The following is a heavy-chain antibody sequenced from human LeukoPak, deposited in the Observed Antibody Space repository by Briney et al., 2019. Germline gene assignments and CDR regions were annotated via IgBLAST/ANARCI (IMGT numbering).Heavy chain of an antibody. Sequence: PSETLSLTCTVSGGSISSGSYYWSWIRQPAGKGLEWIGRIYTSGSTNYNPSLQSRVSISVDTSENQFSLKLSSVTAADTAVYYCARHSYYYDSSAYYYYLDYWGQGTLVTVSS. CDR2: IYTSGST. D-gene: IGHD3-22*01. CDR1: GGSISSGSYY. J-gene: IGHJ4*02. V-gene: IGHV4-61*02. CDR3: ARHSYYYDSSAYYYYLDY.